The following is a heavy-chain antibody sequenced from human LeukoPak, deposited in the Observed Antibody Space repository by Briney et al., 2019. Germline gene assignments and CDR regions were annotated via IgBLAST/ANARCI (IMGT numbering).Heavy chain of an antibody. CDR1: GYSFTSYY. V-gene: IGHV1-46*01. Sequence: ASVKVSCKTYGYSFTSYYRHWVRQAPGQGLEWMGIINPSGGSTSYAQKFQGRVTMTRDTSTSTVYMELSSLRSEDTAVYYCARELGGGSYGWGKFDLWGRGTLVAVSS. CDR2: INPSGGST. D-gene: IGHD3-10*01. J-gene: IGHJ2*01. CDR3: ARELGGGSYGWGKFDL.